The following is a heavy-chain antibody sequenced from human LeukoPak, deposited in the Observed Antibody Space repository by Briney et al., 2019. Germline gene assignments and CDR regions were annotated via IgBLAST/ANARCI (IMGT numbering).Heavy chain of an antibody. Sequence: PGGSLRLSCAASGFTFSSYGMHWVRQAPGKGLEWVAVISYDGSNKYYADSVKGRFTISRDNSKNTLYLQMNSLRAEDTAVYCCAKDRYAQQLVSYFDYWGQGTLVTVSS. CDR1: GFTFSSYG. J-gene: IGHJ4*02. CDR3: AKDRYAQQLVSYFDY. D-gene: IGHD6-13*01. CDR2: ISYDGSNK. V-gene: IGHV3-30*18.